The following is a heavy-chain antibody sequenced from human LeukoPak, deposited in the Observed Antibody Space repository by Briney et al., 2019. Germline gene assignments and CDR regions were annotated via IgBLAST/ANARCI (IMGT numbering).Heavy chain of an antibody. V-gene: IGHV5-51*01. J-gene: IGHJ4*02. D-gene: IGHD1-7*01. CDR2: IYPGDSDT. CDR3: ARSRDWNYDL. CDR1: GYSFTSYW. Sequence: GESLKISCKGSGYSFTSYWVGWVRQMPGKGLEWMGIIYPGDSDTRYSPSFQGQVTISADKSINTAYLQWNSLKASDTAIYYCARSRDWNYDLWGQGTLVTVSS.